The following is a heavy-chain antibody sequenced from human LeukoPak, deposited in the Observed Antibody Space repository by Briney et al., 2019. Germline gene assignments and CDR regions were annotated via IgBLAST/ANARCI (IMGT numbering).Heavy chain of an antibody. D-gene: IGHD3-16*01. J-gene: IGHJ6*02. Sequence: SVKVCCKASGFTFTSSAMQWVRQARGQRLEWIGWIVVGSGNTNYAQKFQERVTITRDMSTSTAYMELSSLRSEDTAVYYCAASLLFGYYYYGMDVWGQGTTVTVSS. CDR1: GFTFTSSA. V-gene: IGHV1-58*02. CDR2: IVVGSGNT. CDR3: AASLLFGYYYYGMDV.